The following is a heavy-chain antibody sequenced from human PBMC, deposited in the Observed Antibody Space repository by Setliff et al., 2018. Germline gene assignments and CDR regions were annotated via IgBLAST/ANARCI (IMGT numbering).Heavy chain of an antibody. V-gene: IGHV3-72*01. J-gene: IGHJ6*03. D-gene: IGHD3-22*01. CDR3: LRVGYYDSSRTFNYYYYMDV. CDR2: TRNKADGYTT. Sequence: PGGSLRLSCAASGFTFSDYYMSWIRQTPGEGPEWVARTRNKADGYTTEYAASVKGRFTISRDDSMNSLYLQMNGLETEDTAVYYCLRVGYYDSSRTFNYYYYMDVWGEGTTVTVSS. CDR1: GFTFSDYY.